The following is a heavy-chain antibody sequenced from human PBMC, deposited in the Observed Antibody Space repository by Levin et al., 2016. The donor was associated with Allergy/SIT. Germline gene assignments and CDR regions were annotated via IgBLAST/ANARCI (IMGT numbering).Heavy chain of an antibody. CDR2: ISSSSSYT. J-gene: IGHJ5*02. D-gene: IGHD3-10*01. CDR3: ASGYGSGSYANWFDP. Sequence: VRQMPGKGLEWVSYISSSSSYTNYADSVKGRFTISRDNAKNSLYLQMNSLRAEDTAVYYCASGYGSGSYANWFDPWGQGTLVTVSS. V-gene: IGHV3-11*03.